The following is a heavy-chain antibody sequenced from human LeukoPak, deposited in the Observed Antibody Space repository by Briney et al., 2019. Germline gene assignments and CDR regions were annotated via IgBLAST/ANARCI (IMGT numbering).Heavy chain of an antibody. J-gene: IGHJ4*02. CDR1: GFTFSSST. D-gene: IGHD1-1*01. Sequence: ASVKVSCKASGFTFSSSTMQWVRQARGQRLEWIGWIVVGSGNTNYAQKFQGRVTMTRDTSISTAYMGLSRLRSDDTAVYYCARGSGTTPRWDYWGQGTLVTVSS. V-gene: IGHV1-58*02. CDR3: ARGSGTTPRWDY. CDR2: IVVGSGNT.